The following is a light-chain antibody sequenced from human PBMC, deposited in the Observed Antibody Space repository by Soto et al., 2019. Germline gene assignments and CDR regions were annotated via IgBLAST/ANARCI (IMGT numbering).Light chain of an antibody. CDR2: DAS. J-gene: IGKJ4*01. V-gene: IGKV3-11*01. CDR3: QQRSNWPPKLT. Sequence: EIVLTQSPATLSLSPGERATLSCRASQSVSSSLAWYQQTPGQAPRLLIYDASNRSTGIPARFSGSGSGTDFTLTISSLEPEDFAVDYCQQRSNWPPKLTFGGGTKVEIK. CDR1: QSVSSS.